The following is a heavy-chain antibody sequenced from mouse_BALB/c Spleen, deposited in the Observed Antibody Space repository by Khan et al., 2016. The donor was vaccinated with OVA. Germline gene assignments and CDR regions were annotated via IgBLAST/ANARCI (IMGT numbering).Heavy chain of an antibody. CDR2: ISSAGDYT. CDR3: ASHLTGSFAY. D-gene: IGHD4-1*01. Sequence: VQLEESGGDLVRPGGSLKLSCSASGFTFSTYSMSWVRQTPDKRLEWVATISSAGDYTFFPDSVKGRFTISRDNARNTLYLQMSSLRSEDTAMYYCASHLTGSFAYWGQGTLVTVSA. CDR1: GFTFSTYS. J-gene: IGHJ3*01. V-gene: IGHV5-6*01.